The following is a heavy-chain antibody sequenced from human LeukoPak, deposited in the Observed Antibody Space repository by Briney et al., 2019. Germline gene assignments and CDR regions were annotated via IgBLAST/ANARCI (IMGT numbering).Heavy chain of an antibody. V-gene: IGHV3-7*01. D-gene: IGHD3-10*01. Sequence: GGSLRLSCVGSGLSLSSYWMTWVRQAPGKGLEWVADIKKDGSAEYYVDSVKGRFTISRDNAKNSLFLQMNSLRAEDTAVYYCARESLWYGDILSPYFDYWGQGALVTVSS. CDR1: GLSLSSYW. CDR2: IKKDGSAE. J-gene: IGHJ4*02. CDR3: ARESLWYGDILSPYFDY.